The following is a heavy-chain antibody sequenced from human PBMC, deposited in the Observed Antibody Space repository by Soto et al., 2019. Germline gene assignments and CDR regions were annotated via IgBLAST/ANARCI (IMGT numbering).Heavy chain of an antibody. CDR2: IIPIFGTA. CDR3: ASPLSTFFVVVTSGSEGMDL. Sequence: SVKVSCKASGATFSSYAISWVRQAPGQGLEWMGGIIPIFGTANYAQKFQGRVTITADESTSTAYMELSSLRSEDTAVYYCASPLSTFFVVVTSGSEGMDLWVQGTTGTVSS. V-gene: IGHV1-69*13. J-gene: IGHJ6*02. D-gene: IGHD3-3*01. CDR1: GATFSSYA.